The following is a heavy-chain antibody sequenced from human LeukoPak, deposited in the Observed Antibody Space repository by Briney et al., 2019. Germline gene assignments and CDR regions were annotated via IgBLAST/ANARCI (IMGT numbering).Heavy chain of an antibody. V-gene: IGHV3-21*01. Sequence: GGSLRLSCAPSGFTFSSYSMNWVRQAPGKGLEWVSSISSSSSYIYYADSVKGRFTISRDNAKNSLYLQMNSLRAEDTAVYYCARLEGDRIFDYWGQGTLVTVSS. J-gene: IGHJ4*02. CDR2: ISSSSSYI. CDR1: GFTFSSYS. CDR3: ARLEGDRIFDY. D-gene: IGHD3-10*01.